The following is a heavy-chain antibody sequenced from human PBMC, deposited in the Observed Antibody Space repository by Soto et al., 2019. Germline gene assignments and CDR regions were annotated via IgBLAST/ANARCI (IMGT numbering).Heavy chain of an antibody. V-gene: IGHV1-69*12. Sequence: QVQLVQSGAEVKKPRSSVKVSCKASGGTFSSYAISWVRQAPGQGLEWMGGNIPIFGIANYAQKFQGRVTITADETSSTAYMELSSLRSEDTAVYYCARSDIYDILTRNWFDPWGQGTLVTVSS. J-gene: IGHJ5*02. CDR1: GGTFSSYA. CDR3: ARSDIYDILTRNWFDP. D-gene: IGHD3-9*01. CDR2: NIPIFGIA.